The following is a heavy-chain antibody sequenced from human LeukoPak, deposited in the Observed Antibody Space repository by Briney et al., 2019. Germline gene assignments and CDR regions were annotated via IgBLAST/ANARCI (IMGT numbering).Heavy chain of an antibody. Sequence: PGGSLRLSCAASGFTMRNHWMSWVRQAPGTGLEWVANIKQDGSDRNYVTSVRGRFTISRDNAESSLYLQMNSLRVEDTAVYYCVRNLAVAGTCFDSWGQGTLVTVSS. CDR1: GFTMRNHW. D-gene: IGHD6-19*01. CDR3: VRNLAVAGTCFDS. J-gene: IGHJ4*02. V-gene: IGHV3-7*03. CDR2: IKQDGSDR.